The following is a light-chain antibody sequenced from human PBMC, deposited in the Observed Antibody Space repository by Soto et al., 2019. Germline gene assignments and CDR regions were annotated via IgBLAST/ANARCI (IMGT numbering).Light chain of an antibody. V-gene: IGKV1-39*01. J-gene: IGKJ3*01. CDR3: QQSHSSPLT. CDR1: QSISSN. CDR2: AAS. Sequence: DIQMTQSPSSLSASVGDRVTITCRASQSISSNLNWYQQKPGKAPRLLIYAASSLQSGVPSRFSGSGSGTDFTLTISSLQPEDFAIYYCQQSHSSPLTFGPGTKVDIK.